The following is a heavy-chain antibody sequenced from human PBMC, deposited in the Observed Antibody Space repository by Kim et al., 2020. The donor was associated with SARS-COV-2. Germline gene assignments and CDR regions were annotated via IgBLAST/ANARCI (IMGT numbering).Heavy chain of an antibody. V-gene: IGHV1-18*01. CDR3: ARASQMVPYYYGMDV. J-gene: IGHJ6*02. Sequence: QKLQGRVTMTTDTSTSTAYMELRSLRSDDTAVYYCARASQMVPYYYGMDVWGQGTTVTVSS. D-gene: IGHD2-8*01.